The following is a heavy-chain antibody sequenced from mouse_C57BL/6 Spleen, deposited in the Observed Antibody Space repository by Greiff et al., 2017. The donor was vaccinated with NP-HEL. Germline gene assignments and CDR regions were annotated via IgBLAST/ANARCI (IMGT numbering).Heavy chain of an antibody. Sequence: VQLQQSGAELVRPGTSVKVSCKASGYAFTNYLIEWVKQRPGQGLEWIGVINPGSGGTNYNEKFKGKATLTADKSSSTAYMQLSSLASEDSAVYFCARSDGGCYFDYWGQGTTLTVSS. CDR2: INPGSGGT. V-gene: IGHV1-54*01. CDR3: ARSDGGCYFDY. CDR1: GYAFTNYL. J-gene: IGHJ2*01.